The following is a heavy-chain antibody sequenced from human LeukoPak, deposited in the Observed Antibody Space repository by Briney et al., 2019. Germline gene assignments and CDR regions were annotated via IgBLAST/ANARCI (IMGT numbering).Heavy chain of an antibody. J-gene: IGHJ5*02. CDR1: GFTFNNYA. D-gene: IGHD2-2*02. Sequence: GGSLRLSCTAAGFTFNNYAMSWVRQAPGKGLEWVSHISGSGGSTYYADSVKGRFTISRDNSKNTLYLQMNSLRAEDTAVYYCAKTVVPAAILVWFDPWGQGTLVTVSS. CDR2: ISGSGGST. CDR3: AKTVVPAAILVWFDP. V-gene: IGHV3-23*01.